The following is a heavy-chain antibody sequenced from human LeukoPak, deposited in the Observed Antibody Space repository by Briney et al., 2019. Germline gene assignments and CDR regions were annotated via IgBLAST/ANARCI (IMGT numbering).Heavy chain of an antibody. D-gene: IGHD3-9*01. Sequence: GSLRLSSAASGFTSSSYALSWVRKPPGKGLEWFAAISGSGGSTYYADSLKARFTISRDNSKNTLYRQMPSRRTADTAVYYCANHPYVMLAGYYVSCYFDYWGGGTLVAVSS. CDR2: ISGSGGST. J-gene: IGHJ4*02. V-gene: IGHV3-23*01. CDR3: ANHPYVMLAGYYVSCYFDY. CDR1: GFTSSSYA.